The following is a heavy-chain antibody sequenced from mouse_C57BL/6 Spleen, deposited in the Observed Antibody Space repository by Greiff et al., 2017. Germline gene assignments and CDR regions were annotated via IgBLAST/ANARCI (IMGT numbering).Heavy chain of an antibody. Sequence: VQLKQSGAELVRPGASVKLSCTASGFNIKDYYMHWVKQRPEQGLEWIGRIDPEDGDTEYAPKFQGKATMTADTSSNTAYLQLSSLTSEDTAVYYCTWGDGNQAWFAYWGQGTLVTVSA. J-gene: IGHJ3*01. CDR2: IDPEDGDT. D-gene: IGHD2-1*01. CDR3: TWGDGNQAWFAY. CDR1: GFNIKDYY. V-gene: IGHV14-1*01.